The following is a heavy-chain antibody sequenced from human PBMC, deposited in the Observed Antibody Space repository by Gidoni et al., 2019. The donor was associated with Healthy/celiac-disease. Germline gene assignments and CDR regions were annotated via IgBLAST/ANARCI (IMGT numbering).Heavy chain of an antibody. CDR3: AKGGRRITIFGVVIDGVFSFDY. CDR2: ISGSGGST. Sequence: EVQLLESGGGLVQPGGSLRLSCAASGFTFSSYAMSWVRQAPGKGLEWVSAISGSGGSTYYADSVKGRFTISRDNSKNTLYLQMNSLRAEDTAVYYCAKGGRRITIFGVVIDGVFSFDYWGQGTLVTVSS. CDR1: GFTFSSYA. J-gene: IGHJ4*02. D-gene: IGHD3-3*01. V-gene: IGHV3-23*01.